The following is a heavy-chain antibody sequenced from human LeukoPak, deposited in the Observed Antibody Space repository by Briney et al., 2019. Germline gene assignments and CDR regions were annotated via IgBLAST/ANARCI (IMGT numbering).Heavy chain of an antibody. CDR3: ARDSGYAYAYPIGY. J-gene: IGHJ4*02. CDR2: SDYSGTT. V-gene: IGHV4-59*01. D-gene: IGHD5-18*01. Sequence: SETLSLTCTVSGGSISSYYWSWIRQPPGKGLEWIGYSDYSGTTNYNPSLKSRVTISVDTSKNQISLKLSSVTAADTAVYYCARDSGYAYAYPIGYWGQGALVTVSS. CDR1: GGSISSYY.